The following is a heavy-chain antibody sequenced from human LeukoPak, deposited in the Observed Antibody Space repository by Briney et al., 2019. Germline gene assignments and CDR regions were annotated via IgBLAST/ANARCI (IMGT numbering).Heavy chain of an antibody. V-gene: IGHV3-30*02. CDR3: AKDRKGITIFVAPPPTYFDY. D-gene: IGHD3-9*01. CDR2: IRYDGSNK. CDR1: GFTFSSYG. Sequence: GGSLRLSCAASGFTFSSYGMHWVRQAPGKGLEWVAFIRYDGSNKYYADSVKGRFTISRDNSKNTLYLQMNSLRAEDTAVYYCAKDRKGITIFVAPPPTYFDYWGQGTLVTVSS. J-gene: IGHJ4*02.